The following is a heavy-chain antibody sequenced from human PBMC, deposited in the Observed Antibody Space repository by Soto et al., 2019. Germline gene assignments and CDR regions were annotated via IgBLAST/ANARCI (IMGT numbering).Heavy chain of an antibody. CDR2: IIPILGIA. Sequence: QVQLVQSGAEVKKPGSSVKVSCKASGGTFSSYTISWVRQAPGQGFEWMGRIIPILGIANYAQKFQGRVTITADKSTSTAYMELSSLRSEDTAVYYCARDPSANLYCGCDCYLFDYWGQGTLVTVSS. CDR3: ARDPSANLYCGCDCYLFDY. V-gene: IGHV1-69*08. J-gene: IGHJ4*02. CDR1: GGTFSSYT. D-gene: IGHD2-21*02.